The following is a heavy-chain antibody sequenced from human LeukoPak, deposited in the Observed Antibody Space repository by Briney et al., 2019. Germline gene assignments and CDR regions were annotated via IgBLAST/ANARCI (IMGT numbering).Heavy chain of an antibody. J-gene: IGHJ1*01. Sequence: GRSLRLSWAADGFTLHDYNRHWVRHAPGKWRECVSHITWDGGSTYYADAVKGRFSIYRDNSKNSLYLQMNGLRTEDTALYYWARDRERGGSRPMRLWGQGTLVTISS. D-gene: IGHD2-15*01. V-gene: IGHV3-43*01. CDR2: ITWDGGST. CDR3: ARDRERGGSRPMRL. CDR1: GFTLHDYN.